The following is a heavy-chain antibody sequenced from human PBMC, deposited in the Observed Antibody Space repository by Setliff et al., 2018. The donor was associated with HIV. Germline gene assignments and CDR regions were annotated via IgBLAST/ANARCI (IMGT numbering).Heavy chain of an antibody. CDR3: ARGSGGYCSGGSCYFGFGLAL. CDR2: IIPIFNTA. CDR1: GGPFSSYS. Sequence: ASVKVSCKASGGPFSSYSITWVRQAPGQGLEWMGGIIPIFNTANYAQKFQGRVTITADESTSTAYMELSSLGSEDTAVYYCARGSGGYCSGGSCYFGFGLALWGQGTTVTVSS. D-gene: IGHD2-15*01. V-gene: IGHV1-69*13. J-gene: IGHJ6*02.